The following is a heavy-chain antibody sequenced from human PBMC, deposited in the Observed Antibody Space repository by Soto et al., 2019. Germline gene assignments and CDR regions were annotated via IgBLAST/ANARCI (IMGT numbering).Heavy chain of an antibody. J-gene: IGHJ4*02. CDR1: GFTFSSYA. CDR2: ISGSGGST. D-gene: IGHD2-2*01. V-gene: IGHV3-23*01. CDR3: AEGTVVPAAPPSY. Sequence: EVQLLESGGGLVQPGGSLRLSCAASGFTFSSYAMSWFRQAPGKGLEWVSAISGSGGSTYYADSVKGRFTISRDNAKNTLYLQMNSLRAEETAVYYCAEGTVVPAAPPSYWVQGNLVTVSS.